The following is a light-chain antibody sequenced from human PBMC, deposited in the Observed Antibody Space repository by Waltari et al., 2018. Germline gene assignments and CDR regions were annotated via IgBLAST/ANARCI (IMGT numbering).Light chain of an antibody. CDR1: SSDVGAYDY. J-gene: IGLJ2*01. V-gene: IGLV2-8*01. CDR3: SSYAGSNNLV. CDR2: EVR. Sequence: QSALTQPPSASGSPGQSVTISCTGTSSDVGAYDYVSWYQHHPGKAPKLLVSEVRKRPSGVPERFSGSRSGNTASLTVSGLQAEDEADYYCSSYAGSNNLVFGGGTKLTVL.